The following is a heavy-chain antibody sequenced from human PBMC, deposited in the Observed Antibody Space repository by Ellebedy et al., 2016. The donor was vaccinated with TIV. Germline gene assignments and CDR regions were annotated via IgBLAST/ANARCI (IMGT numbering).Heavy chain of an antibody. CDR1: GGSISTFY. Sequence: MPGGSLRLSCNVSGGSISTFYWSWIRQPPGKGLEFIGYIYYIGITNYNPSLESRVAIAIDTSENQFFLRLSSVTAADTAVYYCAAYYGGRFDYWGQGTLVTVSS. CDR3: AAYYGGRFDY. D-gene: IGHD4-23*01. J-gene: IGHJ4*02. CDR2: IYYIGIT. V-gene: IGHV4-59*01.